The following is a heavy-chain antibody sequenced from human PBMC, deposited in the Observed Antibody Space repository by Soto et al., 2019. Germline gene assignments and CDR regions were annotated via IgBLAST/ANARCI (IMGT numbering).Heavy chain of an antibody. Sequence: EVQVVESGGGLVKPGGSLRLSCAASGFTFSSYSMNWVSQAPGKGLEWVSSISSTSSYIYYADSVKGRFTISRDNAKNSLARQMNSLRAEDTAVYYGARGGGQLERRPYDAFYIWGQGTMVTASS. CDR1: GFTFSSYS. J-gene: IGHJ3*02. V-gene: IGHV3-21*01. CDR2: ISSTSSYI. CDR3: ARGGGQLERRPYDAFYI. D-gene: IGHD1-1*01.